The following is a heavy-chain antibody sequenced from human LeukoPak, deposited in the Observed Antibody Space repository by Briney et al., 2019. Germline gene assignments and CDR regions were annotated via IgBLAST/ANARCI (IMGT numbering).Heavy chain of an antibody. D-gene: IGHD3-22*01. V-gene: IGHV3-30-3*01. Sequence: GGSLRLSCAASGFTFSSYAMHWVRQAPGKRLEWVAVISYDGSNKYYADSVKGRFTISRDNSKNTLYLQMNSLRAEDTAVYYCARETTKHYYDSSGYAFDIWGQGTMVTVSS. J-gene: IGHJ3*02. CDR1: GFTFSSYA. CDR2: ISYDGSNK. CDR3: ARETTKHYYDSSGYAFDI.